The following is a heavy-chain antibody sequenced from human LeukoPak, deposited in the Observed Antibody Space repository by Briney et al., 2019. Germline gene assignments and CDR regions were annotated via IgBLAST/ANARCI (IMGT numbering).Heavy chain of an antibody. V-gene: IGHV3-21*01. CDR2: ISSSSSYI. J-gene: IGHJ4*02. Sequence: PGGFLRLSCAASGFTFSSYSMNWVRQAPGKGLEWVSSISSSSSYIYYADSVKGRFTISRDNAKNSLYLQMNSLRAEDTAVYYCARDLNAAAGTPGGVYWGQGTLVTVSS. CDR3: ARDLNAAAGTPGGVY. CDR1: GFTFSSYS. D-gene: IGHD6-13*01.